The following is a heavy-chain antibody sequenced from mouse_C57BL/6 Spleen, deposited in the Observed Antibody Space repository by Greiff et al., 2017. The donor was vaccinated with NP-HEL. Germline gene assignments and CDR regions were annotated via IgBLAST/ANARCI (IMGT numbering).Heavy chain of an antibody. CDR3: ASDLSGNYMDY. D-gene: IGHD2-1*01. Sequence: VQLQESGPGLVAPSQCLSITCTVSGFSLTSYGVDWVRQSPGKGLEWLGVIWGVGSTNYNSALKSRLSISKDNSKSQVFLKMNSLQTDDTAMYYCASDLSGNYMDYWGQGTSVTVSS. J-gene: IGHJ4*01. CDR2: IWGVGST. CDR1: GFSLTSYG. V-gene: IGHV2-6*01.